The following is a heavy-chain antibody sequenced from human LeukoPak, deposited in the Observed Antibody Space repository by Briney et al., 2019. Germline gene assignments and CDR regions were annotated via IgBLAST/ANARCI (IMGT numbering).Heavy chain of an antibody. J-gene: IGHJ3*02. CDR1: GFTFSSYE. V-gene: IGHV3-48*03. CDR2: ISSSGSTI. D-gene: IGHD3-16*01. Sequence: GGSLRLSCAAPGFTFSSYEMNWVRQAPGKGLEWVSYISSSGSTIYYADSVKGRFTISRDNAKNSLYLQMNSLRAEDTAVYYCARGPKSPGPHDRAFDIWGQGTMVTVSS. CDR3: ARGPKSPGPHDRAFDI.